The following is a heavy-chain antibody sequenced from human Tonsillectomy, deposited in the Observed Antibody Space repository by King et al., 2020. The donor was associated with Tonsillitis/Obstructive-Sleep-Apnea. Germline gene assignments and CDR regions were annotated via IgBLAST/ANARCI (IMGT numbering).Heavy chain of an antibody. CDR2: IYPGDSDT. CDR1: GYSFTSYW. D-gene: IGHD3-22*01. V-gene: IGHV5-51*01. CDR3: ARQDYYDSSPFIY. J-gene: IGHJ4*02. Sequence: VQLVESGTEVKKPGESLKISCKGSGYSFTSYWIGWVRQVPGKGLEWMGIIYPGDSDTRYSPSFQGQFTISADKSISTAYLQWSILKASDTAMYYCARQDYYDSSPFIYWGQGTLVTVSS.